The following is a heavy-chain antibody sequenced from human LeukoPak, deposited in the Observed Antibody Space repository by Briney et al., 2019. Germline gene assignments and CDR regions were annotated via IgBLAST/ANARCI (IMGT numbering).Heavy chain of an antibody. J-gene: IGHJ5*02. CDR2: ISSSSSTI. CDR3: ASPPRTGDRPYDNWFDP. Sequence: GGSLRLSCAASGFTFSSCSKNWVRQAPGEGLEWVSYISSSSSTIYYAGAVKGRFTSSRDNAKNSLYLQMNSLRAEDTAVYYCASPPRTGDRPYDNWFDPWGQGTLVTVSS. V-gene: IGHV3-48*01. CDR1: GFTFSSCS. D-gene: IGHD7-27*01.